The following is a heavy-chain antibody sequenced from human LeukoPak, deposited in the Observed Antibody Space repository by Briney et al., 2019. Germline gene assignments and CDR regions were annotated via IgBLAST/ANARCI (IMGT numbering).Heavy chain of an antibody. J-gene: IGHJ3*02. CDR1: GFTFSSYG. CDR2: IRYDGSNK. Sequence: GGSLRLSCAASGFTFSSYGMHWVRQAPGKGLEWVAFIRYDGSNKYYADSVKGRFTISRDNSKNTLYLQMNCLRAEDTAVYYCATTIFGVVIGAFDIWGQGTMVTVSS. CDR3: ATTIFGVVIGAFDI. V-gene: IGHV3-30*02. D-gene: IGHD3-3*01.